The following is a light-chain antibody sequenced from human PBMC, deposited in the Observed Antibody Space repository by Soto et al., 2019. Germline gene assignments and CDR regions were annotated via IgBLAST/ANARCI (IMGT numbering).Light chain of an antibody. J-gene: IGKJ4*01. Sequence: EVVVTQSPATLSLSPGERASLSCRASQNVNSNLAWYQQKPGQAPRLLIYGASTRATGIPARFSGSGSATEFTLTISSLQSEDFAVYYCQQHSNRLTFGGGTKVEIK. CDR2: GAS. V-gene: IGKV3D-15*02. CDR3: QQHSNRLT. CDR1: QNVNSN.